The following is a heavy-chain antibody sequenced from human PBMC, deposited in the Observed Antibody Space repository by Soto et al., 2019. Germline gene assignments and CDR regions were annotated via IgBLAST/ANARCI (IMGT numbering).Heavy chain of an antibody. CDR3: TRALLLLWFGESFDY. Sequence: GGSLRLSCTASGFTFGDYAMSWFRQAPGKGLEWVGFIRSKAYGGTTEYAASVKGRFTISRDDSKSIAYLQMNSLKTEDTAVYYCTRALLLLWFGESFDYWGQGTLVTVSS. V-gene: IGHV3-49*03. CDR1: GFTFGDYA. CDR2: IRSKAYGGTT. J-gene: IGHJ4*02. D-gene: IGHD3-10*01.